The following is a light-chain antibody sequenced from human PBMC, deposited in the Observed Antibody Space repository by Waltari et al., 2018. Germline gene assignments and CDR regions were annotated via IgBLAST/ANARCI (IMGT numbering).Light chain of an antibody. CDR3: QQRRNWPLT. CDR2: DAS. V-gene: IGKV3-11*01. CDR1: QSVGTY. Sequence: EIVLTQSPAILSFSPGERATLPGRASQSVGTYLAWYQQRPGQSPRLLIYDASYRATGIPARFSGSGSETDFTLTISSLQPEDFAVYYCQQRRNWPLTFGGGTRVQI. J-gene: IGKJ4*01.